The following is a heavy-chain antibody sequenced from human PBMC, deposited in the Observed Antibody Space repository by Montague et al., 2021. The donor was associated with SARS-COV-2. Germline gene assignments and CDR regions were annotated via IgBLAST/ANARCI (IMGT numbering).Heavy chain of an antibody. CDR3: AKDRGWRADFDS. CDR1: SSSVSSYA. J-gene: IGHJ4*02. CDR2: IYNGGSTP. D-gene: IGHD2-15*01. V-gene: IGHV3-23*03. Sequence: SLRLSCAASSSSVSSYALTWVRQAPGKGLEWISIIYNGGSTPYYSYSXKVLFPISRDDSKNTLYLQMNSLRAEDTAFSFCAKDRGWRADFDSWGQGTLVTVSS.